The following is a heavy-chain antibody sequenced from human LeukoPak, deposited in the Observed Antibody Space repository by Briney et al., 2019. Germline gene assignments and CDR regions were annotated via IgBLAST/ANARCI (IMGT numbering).Heavy chain of an antibody. J-gene: IGHJ4*02. D-gene: IGHD1-26*01. Sequence: GGSLRLSCAASGFTVSSNYMSWVRQAPGKGLEWVSVIYTGGSTYYADSVKGRFTISRDNSKNTLYLQMNSLRAEDTAVYYCASHLVGASSFYFDHWGQGTLVTVSS. V-gene: IGHV3-53*01. CDR2: IYTGGST. CDR1: GFTVSSNY. CDR3: ASHLVGASSFYFDH.